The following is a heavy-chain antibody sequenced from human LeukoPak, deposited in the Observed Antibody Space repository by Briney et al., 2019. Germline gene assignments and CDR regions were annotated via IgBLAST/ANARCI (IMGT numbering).Heavy chain of an antibody. D-gene: IGHD3-3*01. CDR1: GGSISSSSYY. V-gene: IGHV4-39*01. CDR3: ARHYEGYYYGMDV. CDR2: IYYSGST. J-gene: IGHJ6*02. Sequence: ASETLSLTCTVSGGSISSSSYYWGWIRQPPGKGLEWIGSIYYSGSTYYNPSLKSRVTISVDTSKNQFSLKLSSVTAADTAVYYCARHYEGYYYGMDVWGQGTTVTVSS.